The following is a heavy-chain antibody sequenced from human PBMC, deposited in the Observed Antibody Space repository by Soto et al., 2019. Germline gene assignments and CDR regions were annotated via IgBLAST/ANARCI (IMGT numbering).Heavy chain of an antibody. CDR2: ISGSSNYI. V-gene: IGHV3-21*04. D-gene: IGHD2-8*01. CDR3: ARGLPESSDSTGVSQGEY. CDR1: GFTVSNFE. J-gene: IGHJ4*02. Sequence: EVQLVESGGGLVKPGGSLRLSCVASGFTVSNFEMHWMRQVPGKGLEWVSAISGSSNYIYYADSVKGRFTITRDNARDPMERQTNSLRAEDTALYHCARGLPESSDSTGVSQGEYWGQGSLGTVSA.